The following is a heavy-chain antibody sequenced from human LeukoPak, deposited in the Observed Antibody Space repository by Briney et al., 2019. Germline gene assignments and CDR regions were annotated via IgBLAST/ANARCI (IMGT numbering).Heavy chain of an antibody. V-gene: IGHV4-34*01. CDR1: GGSFSGYY. Sequence: SETLSLTCAVYGGSFSGYYRSWIRQPPGKGLEWIGEINHSGSTNYNPSLKSRVTISVDTSKNQFSLKLSSVTAADTAVYYCARARYSSGWYDYWGQGTLVTVSS. D-gene: IGHD6-19*01. CDR3: ARARYSSGWYDY. J-gene: IGHJ4*02. CDR2: INHSGST.